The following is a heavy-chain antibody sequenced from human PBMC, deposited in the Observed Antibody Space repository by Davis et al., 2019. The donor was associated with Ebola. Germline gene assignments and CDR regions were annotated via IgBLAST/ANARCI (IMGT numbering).Heavy chain of an antibody. J-gene: IGHJ4*02. Sequence: AASVKVSCKTSGGTFTNYAVNWVRQAPGQGLEWMGRIIPVVDTKDYAQKFQGRVTLTADKATNTAYMELRSLRSDDTAVYYCARDTTVTPLDYWGQGTLVTVSS. CDR1: GGTFTNYA. V-gene: IGHV1-69*04. CDR2: IIPVVDTK. CDR3: ARDTTVTPLDY. D-gene: IGHD4-11*01.